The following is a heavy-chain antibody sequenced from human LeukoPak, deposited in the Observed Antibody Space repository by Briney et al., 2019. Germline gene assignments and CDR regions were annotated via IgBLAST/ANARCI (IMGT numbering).Heavy chain of an antibody. CDR3: AREYASLGFDI. Sequence: GGSLRLSCAASGITFDDRGMSWVRQAPGKGLEWVSGINWNGGSTAYADSVKGRFTISRDNAKKSLYMQMNSLGDEDTALYYCAREYASLGFDIWGQGTMVTVSS. CDR2: INWNGGST. J-gene: IGHJ3*02. D-gene: IGHD7-27*01. CDR1: GITFDDRG. V-gene: IGHV3-20*04.